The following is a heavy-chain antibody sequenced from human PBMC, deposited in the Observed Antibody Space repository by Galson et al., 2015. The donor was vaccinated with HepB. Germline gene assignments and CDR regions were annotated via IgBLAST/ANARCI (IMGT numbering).Heavy chain of an antibody. CDR2: ISGTGDNT. D-gene: IGHD1-26*01. CDR3: AREAFISGRYVDY. Sequence: SLRLSCAASGFSFSSYAMSWVRQAPGKGLVWVSFISGTGDNTYYADSVKGRFTISRDNSKNTLYLQMNSLRAEDTAIYNCAREAFISGRYVDYWGQGTLVTVSS. V-gene: IGHV3-23*01. CDR1: GFSFSSYA. J-gene: IGHJ4*02.